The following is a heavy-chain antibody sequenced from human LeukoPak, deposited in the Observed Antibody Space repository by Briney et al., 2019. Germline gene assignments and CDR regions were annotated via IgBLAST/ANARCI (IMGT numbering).Heavy chain of an antibody. CDR2: IIPIFGTA. J-gene: IGHJ4*02. CDR3: ARDGPVDTAMPSDY. V-gene: IGHV1-69*05. D-gene: IGHD5-18*01. CDR1: GGTFSSYA. Sequence: ASVKVSCKASGGTFSSYAISWVRQAPGQGLEWMGRIIPIFGTANYAQKFQGRVTITTDESTSTAYMELSSLRSEDTAVYYCARDGPVDTAMPSDYWGPGTLVTVSS.